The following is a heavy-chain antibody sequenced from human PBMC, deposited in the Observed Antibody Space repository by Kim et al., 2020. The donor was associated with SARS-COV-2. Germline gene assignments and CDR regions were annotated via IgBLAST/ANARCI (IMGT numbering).Heavy chain of an antibody. CDR3: ARQYYDILTGYYNSRHYYYYGMDV. D-gene: IGHD3-9*01. J-gene: IGHJ6*02. CDR2: IIPIFGTA. Sequence: SVKVSCKASGGTFSSYAISWVRQAPGQGLEWMGGIIPIFGTANYAQKFQGRVTITADESTSTAYMELSSLRSEDTAVYYCARQYYDILTGYYNSRHYYYYGMDVWGQGTTVTVSS. V-gene: IGHV1-69*13. CDR1: GGTFSSYA.